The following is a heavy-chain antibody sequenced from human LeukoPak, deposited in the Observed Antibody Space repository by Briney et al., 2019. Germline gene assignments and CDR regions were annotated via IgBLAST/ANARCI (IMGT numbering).Heavy chain of an antibody. CDR3: ARAWETYYYGMDV. V-gene: IGHV4-31*03. CDR2: IYYSGST. Sequence: SQTLSLTCTVSGGSISSGGYYWSWIRQHPGKGLEWIGYIYYSGSTYYNPSLKSRVTISVDTSKSQFSLKLSSVTAADTAVYYCARAWETYYYGMDVWGQGTTVTVSS. J-gene: IGHJ6*02. D-gene: IGHD1-26*01. CDR1: GGSISSGGYY.